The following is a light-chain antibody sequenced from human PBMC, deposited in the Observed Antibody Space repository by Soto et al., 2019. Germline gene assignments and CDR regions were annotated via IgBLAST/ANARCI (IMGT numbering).Light chain of an antibody. Sequence: DIQMTQSPSSLSASVGDRVTITCQASQDISDYLNWYHQKPGKAPKFLIYDASYLETGVPSRFSGSGSGTDFTFTISSLQPEDIGTYYCQQNQSLPFTFGPGTTVDIK. CDR2: DAS. J-gene: IGKJ3*01. CDR1: QDISDY. CDR3: QQNQSLPFT. V-gene: IGKV1-33*01.